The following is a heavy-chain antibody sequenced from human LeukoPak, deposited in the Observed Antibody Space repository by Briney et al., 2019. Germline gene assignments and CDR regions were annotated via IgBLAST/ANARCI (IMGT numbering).Heavy chain of an antibody. V-gene: IGHV4-39*07. CDR2: IFSGGNT. CDR3: ARRSITMVRGVIINSWFDP. Sequence: PSETLSLTCTVSGASISNSRSFWGWIRQPPGKGLEWIVSIFSGGNTYYNPSLSSRVSISIDVSKNQFSLKLSSVTAADTAVYYCARRSITMVRGVIINSWFDPWGQGTLVTVSS. D-gene: IGHD3-10*01. J-gene: IGHJ5*02. CDR1: GASISNSRSF.